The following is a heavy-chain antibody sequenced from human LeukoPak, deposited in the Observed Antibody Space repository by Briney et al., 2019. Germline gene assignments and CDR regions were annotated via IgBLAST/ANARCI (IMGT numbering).Heavy chain of an antibody. J-gene: IGHJ4*02. CDR3: ASRDIAAEFDY. D-gene: IGHD6-13*01. Sequence: GGSLRLSCAASGFTVSSNYMSWVRQAPGKGLEWVSVIYSGGSTYYADSVKGRSTISRDNSKNTLYLQMNSLRAEDTAVYYCASRDIAAEFDYWGQGTLVTVSS. V-gene: IGHV3-66*02. CDR1: GFTVSSNY. CDR2: IYSGGST.